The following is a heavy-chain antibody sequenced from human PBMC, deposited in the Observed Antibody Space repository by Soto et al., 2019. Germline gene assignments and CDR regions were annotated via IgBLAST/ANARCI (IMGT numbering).Heavy chain of an antibody. J-gene: IGHJ6*04. CDR2: ISAYNGNT. D-gene: IGHD4-17*01. CDR1: GYTFTSYG. V-gene: IGHV1-18*04. Sequence: ASVKISCKASGYTFTSYGISWVRQAPGQGLEWMGWISAYNGNTNYAQKLQGRVTMTTETSTSTAYMELRSLRSDDTAVYYCAREDYGDYAFDGMEVWGKGTKVTVS. CDR3: AREDYGDYAFDGMEV.